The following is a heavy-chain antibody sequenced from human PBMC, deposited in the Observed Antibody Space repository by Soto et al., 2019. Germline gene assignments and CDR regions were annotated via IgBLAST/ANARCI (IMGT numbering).Heavy chain of an antibody. J-gene: IGHJ4*02. D-gene: IGHD6-13*01. V-gene: IGHV3-33*01. CDR3: ATDQGIY. Sequence: QVQLVESGGGVVQPGRSLRLSCAASGFTFSNYGMHWVRQAPGKGLEWVSVIWYDGSDKYYADSVKGRFTISRDNSKNTLYLQMNGLRTEDTAVYYCATDQGIYWGQATLVTVSS. CDR1: GFTFSNYG. CDR2: IWYDGSDK.